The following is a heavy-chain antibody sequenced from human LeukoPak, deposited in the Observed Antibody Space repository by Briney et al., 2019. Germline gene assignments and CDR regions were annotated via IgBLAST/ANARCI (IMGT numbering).Heavy chain of an antibody. CDR2: IKPSGGT. Sequence: YLXXVRQAPGQGLEWMAIIKPSGGTSHAQKFQGRVTMTRDTSASTVYMELSSLRSEDTAVYYCASVYKHGMDVWGQGTTVTVSS. V-gene: IGHV1-46*01. CDR1: Y. J-gene: IGHJ6*02. D-gene: IGHD5-24*01. CDR3: ASVYKHGMDV.